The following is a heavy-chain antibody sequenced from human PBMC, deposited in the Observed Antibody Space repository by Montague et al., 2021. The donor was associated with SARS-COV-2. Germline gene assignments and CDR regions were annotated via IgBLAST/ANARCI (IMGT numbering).Heavy chain of an antibody. D-gene: IGHD3-9*01. CDR1: GGSIRSSSYY. CDR3: ARAFTDWLRYYGMDV. Sequence: SEPLSLTCTVSGGSIRSSSYYWGWIRQPPGKGLEWIGSIYYSGSTYYNPSLKSRVTISVDTSKNQFSLKLSSVTAADTAVYYCARAFTDWLRYYGMDVWGQGTTVTVSS. CDR2: IYYSGST. V-gene: IGHV4-39*01. J-gene: IGHJ6*02.